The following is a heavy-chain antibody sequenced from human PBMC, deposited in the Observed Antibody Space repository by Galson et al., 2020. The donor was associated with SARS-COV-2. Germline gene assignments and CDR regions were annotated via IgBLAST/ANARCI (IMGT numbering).Heavy chain of an antibody. J-gene: IGHJ6*02. CDR2: IKSKTDGGTT. D-gene: IGHD2-2*01. V-gene: IGHV3-15*01. Sequence: TGGSLRLSCAASGFTFSNAWMSWVRQAPGKGLEWVGRIKSKTDGGTTDYAAPVKGRFTISRDDSKNTLYLQMNSLKTEDTAVYYCTTDGCSSTSCYLAPYYYYYGMDVWGQGTTVTVSS. CDR1: GFTFSNAW. CDR3: TTDGCSSTSCYLAPYYYYYGMDV.